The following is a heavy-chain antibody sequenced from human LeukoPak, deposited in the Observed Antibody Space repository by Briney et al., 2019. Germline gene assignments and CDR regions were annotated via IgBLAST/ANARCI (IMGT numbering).Heavy chain of an antibody. D-gene: IGHD3-10*01. Sequence: KSSETLSLTCTVSGGSVSSGSYYWSWIRQPPGKGLEWIGYIYYSGSTYYNPSLKSRVTISVDTSKNQFSLKLSSVTAADTAVYYCAREGGYGSGVKYMRGFDPWGQGTLVTVSS. J-gene: IGHJ5*02. CDR3: AREGGYGSGVKYMRGFDP. CDR2: IYYSGST. V-gene: IGHV4-31*03. CDR1: GGSVSSGSYY.